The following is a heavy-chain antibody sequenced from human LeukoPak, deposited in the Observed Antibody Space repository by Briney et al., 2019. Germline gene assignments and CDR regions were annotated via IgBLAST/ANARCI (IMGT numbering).Heavy chain of an antibody. V-gene: IGHV3-66*02. CDR3: ARDSIVGARDAFDI. CDR1: GFTVSSNY. D-gene: IGHD1-26*01. Sequence: GGSLRPSCAASGFTVSSNYMSWVRQAPGKGLEWVSVIYSGGSTYYADSVKGRFTISRDNSKNALYLQMNSLRAEDTAVYYCARDSIVGARDAFDIWGQGTMVTVSS. J-gene: IGHJ3*02. CDR2: IYSGGST.